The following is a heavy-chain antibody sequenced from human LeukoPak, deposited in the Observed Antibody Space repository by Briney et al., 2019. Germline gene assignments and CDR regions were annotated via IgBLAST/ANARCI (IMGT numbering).Heavy chain of an antibody. CDR3: ARARYQLLSFGWFDP. CDR2: IYYSGST. V-gene: IGHV4-61*01. CDR1: GGSVSSGSYY. J-gene: IGHJ5*02. D-gene: IGHD2-2*01. Sequence: SETLSLTCTVSGGSVSSGSYYWSWIRQPPGKGLEWIGYIYYSGSTNYNPSLKSRVTISVDTSKNQFSLKLSSVTAADTAVYYCARARYQLLSFGWFDPWGQGTLVTVSS.